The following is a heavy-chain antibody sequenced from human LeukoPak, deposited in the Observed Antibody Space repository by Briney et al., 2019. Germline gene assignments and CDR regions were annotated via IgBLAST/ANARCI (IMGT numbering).Heavy chain of an antibody. Sequence: AGGSLRLSCTASGFSFNNYDMHWVRQVPGKGLEWVSVIGTAGDTYYPVSVKGRFTISRERAKNSLYLQMNSLRPGDTAVYFCARSYTENRGFSYYGLDAWGLGTTVTVSS. V-gene: IGHV3-13*01. CDR2: IGTAGDT. CDR3: ARSYTENRGFSYYGLDA. J-gene: IGHJ6*02. D-gene: IGHD1-1*01. CDR1: GFSFNNYD.